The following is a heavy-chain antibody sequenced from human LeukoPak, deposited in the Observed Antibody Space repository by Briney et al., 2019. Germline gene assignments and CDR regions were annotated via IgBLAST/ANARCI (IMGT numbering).Heavy chain of an antibody. D-gene: IGHD6-13*01. CDR1: GGSISSHY. J-gene: IGHJ5*02. Sequence: SETLSLTCTVSGGSISSHYWSWIRQPPGKGLEWIGYIYYSGSTNYNPSLKSRVTISVDTSKNQFSLKLSSVTAADTAVYYCARRGSSRGNWFDPWGQGTLVTVSS. CDR3: ARRGSSRGNWFDP. V-gene: IGHV4-59*08. CDR2: IYYSGST.